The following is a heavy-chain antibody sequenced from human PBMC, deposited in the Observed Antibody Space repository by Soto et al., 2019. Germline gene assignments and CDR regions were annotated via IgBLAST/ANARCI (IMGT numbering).Heavy chain of an antibody. Sequence: GESLKISCKASGYDFARTWIGWVRQLPGKGLDWLGIIHPGDSETRYSPSFRGQVTFSVDMSISTASLQWSSLKTSDIAIYYCARLVGAYHSYFDHVGQGSRVTVSS. CDR3: ARLVGAYHSYFDH. V-gene: IGHV5-51*01. CDR1: GYDFARTW. D-gene: IGHD2-15*01. CDR2: IHPGDSET. J-gene: IGHJ4*02.